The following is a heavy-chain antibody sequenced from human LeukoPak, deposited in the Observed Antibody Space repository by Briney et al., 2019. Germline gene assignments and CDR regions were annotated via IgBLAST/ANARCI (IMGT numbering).Heavy chain of an antibody. CDR1: GDSITDSGWS. CDR2: IPFDENVADNEVP. V-gene: IGHV4-39*01. Sequence: SETLSLTCQVSGDSITDSGWSWGWVRQFPGKGLEWIGTIPFDENVADNEVPTYNPSLKRRGFISAEKSKNQLSLKVNSVTAADTASYYCARLTRTGVGGRGWFDAWGQGILVMVSS. CDR3: ARLTRTGVGGRGWFDA. J-gene: IGHJ5*02. D-gene: IGHD3-3*01.